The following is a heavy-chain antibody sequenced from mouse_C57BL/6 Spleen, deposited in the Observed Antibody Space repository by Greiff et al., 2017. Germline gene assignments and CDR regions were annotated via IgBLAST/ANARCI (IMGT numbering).Heavy chain of an antibody. J-gene: IGHJ1*03. V-gene: IGHV1-80*01. Sequence: VQLQQSGAELVKPGASVKISCKASGYAFSSYWMNWVKQRPGKGLEWIGQIYPGDGDTNYNGKFKGKATLTAYKSSSTAYMQLSSLTSEDSAVYFCAREEKPGYFDVWGTGTTVTVSS. CDR1: GYAFSSYW. CDR3: AREEKPGYFDV. CDR2: IYPGDGDT.